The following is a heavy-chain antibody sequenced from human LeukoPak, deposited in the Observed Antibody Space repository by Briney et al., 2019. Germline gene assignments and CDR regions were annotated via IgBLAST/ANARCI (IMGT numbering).Heavy chain of an antibody. CDR1: GGSISSISHY. V-gene: IGHV4-39*01. CDR2: IHYSGST. CDR3: ARSSRVSRWFDS. Sequence: SETLSLTCTVSGGSISSISHYWGWIRQPPGEGLEWIGIIHYSGSTNYSPSLKNRVIISVDTSKNQFSLKLTSVTAVDTAVYYCARSSRVSRWFDSWGQGTLVTVPS. J-gene: IGHJ5*01.